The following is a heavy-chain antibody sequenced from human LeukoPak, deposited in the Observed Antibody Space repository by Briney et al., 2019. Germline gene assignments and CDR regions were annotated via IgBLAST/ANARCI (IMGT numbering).Heavy chain of an antibody. J-gene: IGHJ4*02. Sequence: SVKVSCKASGGTFSSCAISWVRQAPGQGLEWMGGIIPIFGTANYAQKFQGRVTITADESTSTAYMELSSLRSEDTAVYYCARGEQFLEWLFGYWGQGTLVTVSS. D-gene: IGHD3-3*01. V-gene: IGHV1-69*13. CDR1: GGTFSSCA. CDR2: IIPIFGTA. CDR3: ARGEQFLEWLFGY.